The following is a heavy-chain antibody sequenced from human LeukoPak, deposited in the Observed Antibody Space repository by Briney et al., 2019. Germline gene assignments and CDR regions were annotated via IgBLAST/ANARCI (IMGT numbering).Heavy chain of an antibody. CDR3: AKDVVPDSGWDLDY. D-gene: IGHD6-19*01. J-gene: IGHJ4*02. V-gene: IGHV3-23*01. CDR1: GFTFSTYS. CDR2: IYGNRERT. Sequence: GGSLRLSCVASGFTFSTYSMTWVRQAPGKGREWVSRIYGNRERTFYADSVKGRFTIFRDNSKNTLYLAMLGLRPEDTAVYYCAKDVVPDSGWDLDYWGQGTLVTVSS.